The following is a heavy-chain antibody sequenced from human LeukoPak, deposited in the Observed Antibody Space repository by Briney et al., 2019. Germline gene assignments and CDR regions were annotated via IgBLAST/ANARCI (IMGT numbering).Heavy chain of an antibody. CDR2: IYYSGST. Sequence: SETLSLTCTVSGGSISSYYWSWIRQPPGKGLEWIGYIYYSGSTNSNPSLKRRVTISVDTSKNQFSLKLSSVTAADTAVYYCARTNYYYYYMDVWAKGTTVTVSS. V-gene: IGHV4-59*01. CDR1: GGSISSYY. J-gene: IGHJ6*03. CDR3: ARTNYYYYYMDV.